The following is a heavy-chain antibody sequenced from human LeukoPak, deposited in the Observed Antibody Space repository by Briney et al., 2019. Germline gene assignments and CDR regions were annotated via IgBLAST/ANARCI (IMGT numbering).Heavy chain of an antibody. V-gene: IGHV1-2*02. CDR1: GYTFTSYY. CDR3: ARDFRHGRDL. Sequence: ASVKVSCKASGYTFTSYYVHWVRQAPGQGLEYMGWISPNSADTSYAQKFQGRVTMTRDTSISTGSLELYNLTSDDTATHYYARDFRHGRDLWGEGTLVSVS. CDR2: ISPNSADT. J-gene: IGHJ5*02.